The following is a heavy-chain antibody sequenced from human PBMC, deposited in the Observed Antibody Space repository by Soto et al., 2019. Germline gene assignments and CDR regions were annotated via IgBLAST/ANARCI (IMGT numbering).Heavy chain of an antibody. CDR1: GGSGRSDNYY. J-gene: IGHJ5*01. Sequence: SETLSLTCTVSGGSGRSDNYYWIWIRQPPGKGLECIGYISYSGSTNYNPSLKSRVTISVDTSKNQFSLKLSSVTAADTAVYYCATWTALRQLVSWDHAPLITVYS. CDR3: ATWTALRQLVS. CDR2: ISYSGST. V-gene: IGHV4-61*01. D-gene: IGHD6-13*01.